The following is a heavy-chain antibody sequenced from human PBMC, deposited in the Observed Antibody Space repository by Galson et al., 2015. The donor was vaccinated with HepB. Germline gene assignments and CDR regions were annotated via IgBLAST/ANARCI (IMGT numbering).Heavy chain of an antibody. CDR1: GGSISSSSYY. J-gene: IGHJ3*02. CDR3: ARDDSGYYDSSGYYLNAFDI. CDR2: IYYSGST. D-gene: IGHD3-22*01. Sequence: ETLSLTCTVSGGSISSSSYYWGWIRQPPGKGLEWIGSIYYSGSTYYNPSLKSRVTISVDTSKNQFSLKLSSVTAADTAVYYCARDDSGYYDSSGYYLNAFDIWGQGTMVTVSS. V-gene: IGHV4-39*07.